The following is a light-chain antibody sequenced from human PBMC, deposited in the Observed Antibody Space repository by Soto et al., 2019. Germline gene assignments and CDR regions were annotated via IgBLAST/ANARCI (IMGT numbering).Light chain of an antibody. J-gene: IGKJ1*01. Sequence: ESVLTQAPGTLSFSPGERATLSCRASQSITNNYLAWYQQKAGQVPRLLLYGASTRPTGIPDRFSGSGSGTDFTLTITRLEPDDSAVYYCQHYASSPRTFGQGPKVDIK. CDR2: GAS. CDR1: QSITNNY. CDR3: QHYASSPRT. V-gene: IGKV3-20*01.